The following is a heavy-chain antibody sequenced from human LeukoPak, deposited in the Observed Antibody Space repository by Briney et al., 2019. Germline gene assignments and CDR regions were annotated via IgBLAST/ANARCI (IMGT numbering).Heavy chain of an antibody. V-gene: IGHV1-2*04. Sequence: ASVKVSCKASGYTFTGYYMHWVRQAPGQGLEWMGWINPNSGGTNYAQKFQGWVTITRDTSISTAYMELSRLRSDDTAVYYCARSGEGSSWYSMEGFDYWGQGTLVTVSS. J-gene: IGHJ4*02. D-gene: IGHD6-13*01. CDR1: GYTFTGYY. CDR3: ARSGEGSSWYSMEGFDY. CDR2: INPNSGGT.